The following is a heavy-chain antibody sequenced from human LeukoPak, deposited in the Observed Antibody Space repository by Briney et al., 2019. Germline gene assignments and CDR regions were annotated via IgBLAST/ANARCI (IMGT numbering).Heavy chain of an antibody. D-gene: IGHD3-22*01. Sequence: GRSLRLSCAASGISFSSHGMHWVRQAPGKGLEWVAVIWYDGSNIYYADSVKGRFTISRDNSKNTLYLQMNSLRAEDTALYYCARARNDYDSNGFSVLEYWGQGTLVTVSS. CDR1: GISFSSHG. J-gene: IGHJ4*02. V-gene: IGHV3-33*01. CDR3: ARARNDYDSNGFSVLEY. CDR2: IWYDGSNI.